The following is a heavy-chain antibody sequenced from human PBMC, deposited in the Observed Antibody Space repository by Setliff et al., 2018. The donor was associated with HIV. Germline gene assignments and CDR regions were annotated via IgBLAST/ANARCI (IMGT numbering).Heavy chain of an antibody. J-gene: IGHJ4*02. CDR3: ARGGLGDFWSGYFTSGSFDS. Sequence: KPSETLSLTCAVSGYSISSGYYWGWIRQPPRKGLEWIGYISSSGGPNYNYALNNRVTISVDSSKNQLSLTLRSVTTTDTAVYYCARGGLGDFWSGYFTSGSFDSWGQGTLVTVSS. D-gene: IGHD3-3*01. CDR2: ISSSGGP. V-gene: IGHV4-38-2*01. CDR1: GYSISSGYY.